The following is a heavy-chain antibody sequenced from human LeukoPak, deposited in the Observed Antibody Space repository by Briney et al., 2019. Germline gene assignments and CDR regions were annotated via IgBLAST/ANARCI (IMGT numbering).Heavy chain of an antibody. J-gene: IGHJ4*02. V-gene: IGHV3-30*02. CDR3: AKAHPSAAGTDY. CDR1: GFTFSSYG. CDR2: IRYDGSNK. Sequence: GGSLRLSCAASGFTFSSYGMHWVRQAPGKGLEWVAFIRYDGSNKYYADSVKGRFTISRDNSKNTLYLQMNSLRAEDTAVYYCAKAHPSAAGTDYWGQGTLVTVSS. D-gene: IGHD6-13*01.